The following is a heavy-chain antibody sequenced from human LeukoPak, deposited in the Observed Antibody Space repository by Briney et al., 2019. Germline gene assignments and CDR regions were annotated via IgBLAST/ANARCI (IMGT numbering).Heavy chain of an antibody. CDR3: ARAEGPFDTTGYYYLL. J-gene: IGHJ4*02. V-gene: IGHV1-2*02. D-gene: IGHD3-22*01. Sequence: ASVKVSCKASGYIFTHYYMHWLRQAPGQGLEWVAWINPNSGVTKYTEKFQGRVTLSTDTSRGTAYMDLTSLQSDDTAVYFCARAEGPFDTTGYYYLLWGQGTLITVSS. CDR1: GYIFTHYY. CDR2: INPNSGVT.